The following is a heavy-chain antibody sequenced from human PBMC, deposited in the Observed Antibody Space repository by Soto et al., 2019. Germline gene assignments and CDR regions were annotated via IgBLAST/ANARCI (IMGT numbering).Heavy chain of an antibody. CDR1: GFTFSSYA. D-gene: IGHD2-8*01. CDR3: AKDSIVLMVYAISEGFDY. CDR2: ISGSGGST. J-gene: IGHJ4*02. Sequence: GESLKISCAASGFTFSSYAMSWVRQAPGKGLEWVSAISGSGGSTYYADSVKGRFTISRDNSKNTLYLQMNSLRAEDTAVYYCAKDSIVLMVYAISEGFDYWGQGTLVTVSS. V-gene: IGHV3-23*01.